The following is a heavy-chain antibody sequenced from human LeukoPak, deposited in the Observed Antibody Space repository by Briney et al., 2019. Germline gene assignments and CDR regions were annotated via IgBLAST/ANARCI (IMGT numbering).Heavy chain of an antibody. CDR2: IYYSGST. CDR3: ARDDYGSGILGY. CDR1: GGSISSYY. V-gene: IGHV4-59*01. D-gene: IGHD3-10*01. Sequence: SETLSLTCTVSGGSISSYYWSWIRQPPGKGLEWIGYIYYSGSTNYNPSLKSRVTISVGTSKNQFSLKLSSVTAADTAVYYCARDDYGSGILGYWGQGTLVTVSS. J-gene: IGHJ4*02.